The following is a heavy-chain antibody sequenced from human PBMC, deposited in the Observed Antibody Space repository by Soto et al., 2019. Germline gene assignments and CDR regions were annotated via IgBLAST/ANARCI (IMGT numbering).Heavy chain of an antibody. V-gene: IGHV1-46*01. CDR2: INPNGGST. Sequence: QVQLVQSWAEVKKPGASVQISCKASGYTFIHYYIHWVRQAPGQGLEWMAIINPNGGSTNYAQKFQGRVTVTSDTSTTTVSMELNSLESDDTAVYFCARSLLQGDFWGQGTLVTVSS. D-gene: IGHD2-21*01. CDR1: GYTFIHYY. CDR3: ARSLLQGDF. J-gene: IGHJ4*02.